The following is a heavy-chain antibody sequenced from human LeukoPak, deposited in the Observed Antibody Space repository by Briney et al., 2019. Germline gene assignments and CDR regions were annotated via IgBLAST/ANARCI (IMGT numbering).Heavy chain of an antibody. CDR2: ISSSGSTV. V-gene: IGHV3-48*03. CDR3: ARGGPSSSSFNY. D-gene: IGHD6-13*01. J-gene: IGHJ4*02. CDR1: GFTFSIYE. Sequence: PGGPLRLSCAASGFTFSIYEMNWVRQAPGKGLEWVSYISSSGSTVYYADSVKGRFTISRDNAKNSLYLQMNSLRAEDTAVYYCARGGPSSSSFNYWGQGTLVTVSS.